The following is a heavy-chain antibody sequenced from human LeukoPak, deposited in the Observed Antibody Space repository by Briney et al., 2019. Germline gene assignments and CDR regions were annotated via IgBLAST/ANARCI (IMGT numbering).Heavy chain of an antibody. CDR2: INHSGST. D-gene: IGHD3-9*01. Sequence: TSETLSLTCAVYGGSFSGYYWSWIRQPPGKGLEWIGEINHSGSTNYNPSLKSRVTISVDTSKNQFSLKLSSVTAADTAVYYCARGILYYDILTGYLLYYFDYWGQGTLVTVSS. V-gene: IGHV4-34*01. J-gene: IGHJ4*02. CDR1: GGSFSGYY. CDR3: ARGILYYDILTGYLLYYFDY.